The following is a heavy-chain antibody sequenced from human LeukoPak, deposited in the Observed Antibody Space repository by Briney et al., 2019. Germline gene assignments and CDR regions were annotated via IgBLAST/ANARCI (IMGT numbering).Heavy chain of an antibody. J-gene: IGHJ6*03. CDR2: ISAYNGNT. D-gene: IGHD3-10*01. Sequence: ASVKVSCKASGFTFTSFGFSWVRQAPGQGLEWMGWISAYNGNTNYAQKLQGRVTMTTDTSTSTAYMELRSLRSDDTAVYYCARRGSYYYYYMDVWGKGTTVTVSS. V-gene: IGHV1-18*01. CDR3: ARRGSYYYYYMDV. CDR1: GFTFTSFG.